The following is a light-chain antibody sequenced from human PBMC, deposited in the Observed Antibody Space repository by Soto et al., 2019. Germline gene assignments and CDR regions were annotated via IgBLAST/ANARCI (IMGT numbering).Light chain of an antibody. CDR2: QDI. V-gene: IGLV3-1*01. J-gene: IGLJ2*01. Sequence: SYELTQPPSVSVSPGQTASITCSGDKLGNKYACWYQQKPGQSPALVIYQDIKRPSGIPERFSGSNSGNTATLTISGTQAMDEADYYCQAWDSSTVVFGGGTKLTVL. CDR1: KLGNKY. CDR3: QAWDSSTVV.